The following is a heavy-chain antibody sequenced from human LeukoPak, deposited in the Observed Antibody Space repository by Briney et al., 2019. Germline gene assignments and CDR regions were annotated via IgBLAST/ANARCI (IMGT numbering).Heavy chain of an antibody. J-gene: IGHJ5*02. V-gene: IGHV4-34*01. CDR2: INHRGST. Sequence: SETLSLTCAVYRGSFSDYYWSWIRQSPGKGLEWIGEINHRGSTNYNPSLKSRVTISIDTSNNQFSLRLNSVTAADTAVYYCARDPAVAGTRNWFDPWGXXTLVTVSS. D-gene: IGHD6-19*01. CDR1: RGSFSDYY. CDR3: ARDPAVAGTRNWFDP.